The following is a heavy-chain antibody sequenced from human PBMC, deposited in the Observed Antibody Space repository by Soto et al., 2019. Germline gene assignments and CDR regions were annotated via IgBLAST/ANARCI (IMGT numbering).Heavy chain of an antibody. CDR2: MNPNTGNA. J-gene: IGHJ4*02. CDR1: GYTFTSYD. V-gene: IGHV1-8*01. Sequence: QVQLVQSGAEVKKPGASVKVSCKASGYTFTSYDIHWVRQAPGQGLEWMGWMNPNTGNAASAQKFQGRVTMTMNTSISTAYMQLSSLRSEDTAVYFCARVGRGTSGYFDYWGQGTLVTVSS. D-gene: IGHD6-19*01. CDR3: ARVGRGTSGYFDY.